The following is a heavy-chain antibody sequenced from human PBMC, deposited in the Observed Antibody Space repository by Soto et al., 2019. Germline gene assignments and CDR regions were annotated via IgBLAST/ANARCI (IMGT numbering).Heavy chain of an antibody. J-gene: IGHJ5*02. CDR2: ISGSGDTT. D-gene: IGHD3-16*02. Sequence: GGSLRLSCAGSGFTFGTYAMTWVRQAPGKGLEWVSSISGSGDTTYYADSVKGRFTISRDNSKNTLYLQMNSLRAEDTAVYYCAKDRFRYSRLSRWYFDPWGQGTLVTVSS. V-gene: IGHV3-23*01. CDR3: AKDRFRYSRLSRWYFDP. CDR1: GFTFGTYA.